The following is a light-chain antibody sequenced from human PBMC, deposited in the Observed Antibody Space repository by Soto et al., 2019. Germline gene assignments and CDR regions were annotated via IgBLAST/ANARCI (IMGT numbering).Light chain of an antibody. J-gene: IGKJ1*01. CDR3: LQDYNYPRT. Sequence: AIKMTQSPSSLSASVGDRVTITCRASQGIRNDLGWYQQKPGKAPNLLIYAASNLESGVPSRFSGSGSGTDFTLTISSLQAEDFATYYCLQDYNYPRTFGQGTKVEIK. CDR2: AAS. V-gene: IGKV1-6*01. CDR1: QGIRND.